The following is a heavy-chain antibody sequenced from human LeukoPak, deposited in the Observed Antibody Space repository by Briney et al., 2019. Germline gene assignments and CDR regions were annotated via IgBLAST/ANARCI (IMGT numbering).Heavy chain of an antibody. CDR1: GFTVSSNY. J-gene: IGHJ4*02. V-gene: IGHV3-53*01. CDR3: ARGLVGTTSDYFDY. Sequence: GGSLRLSCAASGFTVSSNYMSWVRQAPGKGLEWVSVIYSGGSTYYADSVKGRFTISRDNSKNTLYLQMNSLRAEDTAVYYCARGLVGTTSDYFDYWGQGTLVTVPS. D-gene: IGHD1-1*01. CDR2: IYSGGST.